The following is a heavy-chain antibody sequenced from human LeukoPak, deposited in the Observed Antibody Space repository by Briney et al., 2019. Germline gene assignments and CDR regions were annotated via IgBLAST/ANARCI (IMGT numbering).Heavy chain of an antibody. CDR3: AKDYGVAGTPGY. CDR2: IRYDGSNK. D-gene: IGHD6-19*01. CDR1: GFTFSSYG. J-gene: IGHJ4*02. V-gene: IGHV3-30*02. Sequence: GGSLRLSCAASGFTFSSYGMHWVRQAPGKGLEWVAFIRYDGSNKYYADSVKGRFTITRDNSKNTLYLQMNSLRAEDTAVYYCAKDYGVAGTPGYWGQGTLVTVSS.